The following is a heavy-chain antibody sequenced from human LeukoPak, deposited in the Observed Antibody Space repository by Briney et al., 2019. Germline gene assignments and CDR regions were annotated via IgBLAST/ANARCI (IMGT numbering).Heavy chain of an antibody. V-gene: IGHV3-53*01. CDR2: LHRDGSV. J-gene: IGHJ4*02. Sequence: GGSLRLSCAASGFTVSDNNMIWVRQAPGKGLEWVSTLHRDGSVRYADSVNGRFTISRDDSKNTLSLQMSSLRAEDTAFYYCARGNDSPYDHTFDYWGQGTLVTVSS. D-gene: IGHD1-1*01. CDR3: ARGNDSPYDHTFDY. CDR1: GFTVSDNN.